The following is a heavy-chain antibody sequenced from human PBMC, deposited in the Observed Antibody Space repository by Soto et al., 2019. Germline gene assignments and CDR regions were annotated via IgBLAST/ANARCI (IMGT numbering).Heavy chain of an antibody. D-gene: IGHD3-16*01. CDR3: AKDAKGGPTPYYFDY. J-gene: IGHJ4*02. Sequence: PGGSLRLSCAASGFTFSSYGMHWVRQAPGKGLEWVAVISYDGSNKYYADSVKGRFTISRDNSKNTLYLQMNSLRAEDTAVYYCAKDAKGGPTPYYFDYWGQGTLVTVSS. V-gene: IGHV3-30*18. CDR1: GFTFSSYG. CDR2: ISYDGSNK.